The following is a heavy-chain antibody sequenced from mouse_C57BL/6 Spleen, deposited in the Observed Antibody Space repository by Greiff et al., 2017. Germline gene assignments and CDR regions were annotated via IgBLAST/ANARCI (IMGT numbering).Heavy chain of an antibody. CDR2: INPNYGTT. J-gene: IGHJ1*03. Sequence: EVQLQQSGPELVKPGASVKISCKASGYSFTDYNMNWVKQSNGKSLEWIGVINPNYGTTSYNQKFKGKATLTVDQSSSTAYMQLNSLTSEDSAVYYCASPSITTVVATGYFDVWGTGTTVTVSS. V-gene: IGHV1-39*01. D-gene: IGHD1-1*01. CDR3: ASPSITTVVATGYFDV. CDR1: GYSFTDYN.